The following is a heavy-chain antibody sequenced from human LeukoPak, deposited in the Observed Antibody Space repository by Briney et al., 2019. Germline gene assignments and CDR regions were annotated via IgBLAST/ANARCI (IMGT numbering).Heavy chain of an antibody. CDR3: ARHGGGGSYGDY. D-gene: IGHD1-26*01. Sequence: GESLKISCKASGYRFTEFWIAWVRRTPGKGLEWRGIIYPGDSDVRNSPSFQGQVTISADKSTKTAHLQWNNLKASDTGIYYCARHGGGGSYGDYWGQGTLVTVSS. CDR1: GYRFTEFW. J-gene: IGHJ4*02. CDR2: IYPGDSDV. V-gene: IGHV5-51*01.